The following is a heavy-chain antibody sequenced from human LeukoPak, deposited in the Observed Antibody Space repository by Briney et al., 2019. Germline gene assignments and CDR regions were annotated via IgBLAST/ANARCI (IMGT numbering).Heavy chain of an antibody. Sequence: ASVKVSCKASGYTFTSYYMHWVRQAPGQGLEWMGIINSSGGSTSYAQKFQGRVTMTRDTSTSTVYMELSSLRSEDTAVYYCARAVGAGYYYYYGMDVWGQGTTVTVSS. CDR1: GYTFTSYY. D-gene: IGHD1-26*01. CDR2: INSSGGST. V-gene: IGHV1-46*01. J-gene: IGHJ6*02. CDR3: ARAVGAGYYYYYGMDV.